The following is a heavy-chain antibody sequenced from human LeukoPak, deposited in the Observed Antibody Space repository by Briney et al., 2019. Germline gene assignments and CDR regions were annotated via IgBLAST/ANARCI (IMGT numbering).Heavy chain of an antibody. V-gene: IGHV1-2*02. J-gene: IGHJ4*02. Sequence: ASVKVSCKASGYTFTAYYMHWVRQAPGQGLEWMGWINPNSGGTNYAQKFQGRVTMTRDTSISTAYMELSSLSSDDTAVYYCATGGNYGLGYCSGGSCYQIGWGQGTLVTVSS. CDR3: ATGGNYGLGYCSGGSCYQIG. CDR1: GYTFTAYY. CDR2: INPNSGGT. D-gene: IGHD2-15*01.